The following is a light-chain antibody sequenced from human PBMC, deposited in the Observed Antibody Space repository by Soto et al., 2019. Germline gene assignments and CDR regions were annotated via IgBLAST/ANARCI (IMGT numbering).Light chain of an antibody. V-gene: IGKV3-15*01. CDR2: GAS. CDR3: QQYNNWHPVWT. Sequence: EIVMTQSPATLSVSPGERATLSCRASQSVSSNLAWYQQKPGQAPRLLIYGASTRATGIPARFSGSGSGTEFTFTCSSLQAEDFAVYYCQQYNNWHPVWTFGEWNKGEIK. J-gene: IGKJ1*01. CDR1: QSVSSN.